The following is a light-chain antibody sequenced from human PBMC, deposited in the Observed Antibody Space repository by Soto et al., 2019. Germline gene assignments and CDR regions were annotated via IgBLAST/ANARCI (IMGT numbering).Light chain of an antibody. CDR3: AAWDDSLDGWV. CDR1: RSNIGSNT. V-gene: IGLV1-44*01. Sequence: QSVLTQPPSASGTPGQRVTISCSGSRSNIGSNTANWYQLLPGTAPKLLIYSNNQRPSGVPDRFSGSKSGTSASLAISGPQSEDAADYYCAAWDDSLDGWVFGGGTKLTVL. CDR2: SNN. J-gene: IGLJ3*02.